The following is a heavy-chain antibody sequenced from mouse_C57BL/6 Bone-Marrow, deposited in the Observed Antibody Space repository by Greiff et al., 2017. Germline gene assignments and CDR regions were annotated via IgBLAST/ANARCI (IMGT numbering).Heavy chain of an antibody. CDR3: ARLYWYFDV. CDR1: GFTFTSYC. CDR2: ISRCGSYT. J-gene: IGHJ1*03. V-gene: IGHV5-6*01. Sequence: EVKLLQPGGDLVKPGGSLKLSCAASGFTFTSYCMSWVRQTPDQRLEWVATISRCGSYTYYTESVKGRFTISRDNAKNTLYMQLSSLKSEDIAMCYSARLYWYFDVWGTGTTVTVSS.